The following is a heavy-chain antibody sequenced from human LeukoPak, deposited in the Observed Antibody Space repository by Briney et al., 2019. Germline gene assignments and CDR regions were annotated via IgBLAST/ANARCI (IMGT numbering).Heavy chain of an antibody. CDR1: GGSISSYY. D-gene: IGHD3-9*01. V-gene: IGHV4-4*07. CDR3: ARSAGYRSIYFDY. J-gene: IGHJ4*02. Sequence: SETLSLTCTVSGGSISSYYWSWIRQPAGKGLEWIGRVYSSGSTNYNPSLKSRVAMSVDTSKNQFSLRLTSVTAADTAMYYCARSAGYRSIYFDYWGQGILVTVSS. CDR2: VYSSGST.